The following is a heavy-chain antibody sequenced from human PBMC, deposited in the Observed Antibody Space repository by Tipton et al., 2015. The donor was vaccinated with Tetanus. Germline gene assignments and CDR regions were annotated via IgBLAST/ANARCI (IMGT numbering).Heavy chain of an antibody. D-gene: IGHD6-13*01. CDR1: GASITSFY. CDR3: ARAGGGSWGNFDY. V-gene: IGHV4-59*01. CDR2: IYYTGGT. Sequence: TLSLTCTVSGASITSFYWSWIRQSPGKGLEWLGDIYYTGGTHYNASLKGRLTISVDTSKNQFSLKLSSVTAADTAVYYCARAGGGSWGNFDYWGQGTLVTVSS. J-gene: IGHJ4*02.